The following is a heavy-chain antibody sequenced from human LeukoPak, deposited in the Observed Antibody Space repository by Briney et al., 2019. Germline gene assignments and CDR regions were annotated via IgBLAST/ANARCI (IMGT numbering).Heavy chain of an antibody. CDR1: GFTFSNYG. J-gene: IGHJ5*02. V-gene: IGHV3-30*02. CDR3: AKSVGGYCSGGACSGDRFDP. D-gene: IGHD2-15*01. CDR2: IRHDGSSG. Sequence: GGSLTLSCAASGFTFSNYGMHWVRQPPGKGLEWVAFIRHDGSSGYYADSVKGRSTISRDNSKNTLYLQMNSLRAEDTAVFYCAKSVGGYCSGGACSGDRFDPWGQGTLVTVSS.